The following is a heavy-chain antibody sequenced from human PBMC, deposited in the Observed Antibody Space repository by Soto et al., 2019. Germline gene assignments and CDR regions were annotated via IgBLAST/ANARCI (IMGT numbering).Heavy chain of an antibody. J-gene: IGHJ4*02. Sequence: PSETLSLTCAVYGGSFSGYYWSWIRQPPGKGLEWIGEINHSGSTNYNPSLKSRVTISVDTSKNQFSLKLSSVTAADMAVYYCARGLSNYFDYWGQGTLVTVSS. CDR1: GGSFSGYY. V-gene: IGHV4-34*01. CDR2: INHSGST. CDR3: ARGLSNYFDY.